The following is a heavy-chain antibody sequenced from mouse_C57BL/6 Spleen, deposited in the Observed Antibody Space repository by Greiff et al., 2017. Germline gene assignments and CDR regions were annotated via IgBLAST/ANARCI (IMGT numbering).Heavy chain of an antibody. CDR2: INPSTGGT. V-gene: IGHV1-42*01. J-gene: IGHJ2*01. CDR3: ARGEDSSGNFDY. D-gene: IGHD3-2*02. CDR1: GYSFTGYY. Sequence: EVQLQQSGPELVKPGASVKISCKASGYSFTGYYMNWVKQSPEKSLEWIGEINPSTGGTTYNQKFKAKATLTVDKSSSTAYRQLQSLTSEDSAVYYCARGEDSSGNFDYWGQGTTLAVSS.